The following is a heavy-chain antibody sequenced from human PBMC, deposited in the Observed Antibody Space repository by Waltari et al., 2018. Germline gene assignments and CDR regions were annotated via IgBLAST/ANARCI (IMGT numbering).Heavy chain of an antibody. V-gene: IGHV4-31*03. D-gene: IGHD3-22*01. CDR3: ARGGYDSSGYHFNT. CDR2: IHYSGST. J-gene: IGHJ4*02. Sequence: QVQLQESGPGLIKPSRTLSLTCTVSGGSVSSDSSYWSWVRQLPGKGLEWIGYIHYSGSTFYSPSLQSRITMSVDTSENQFSLKLSSVTAADTAVYYCARGGYDSSGYHFNTWGQGTLITVSS. CDR1: GGSVSSDSSY.